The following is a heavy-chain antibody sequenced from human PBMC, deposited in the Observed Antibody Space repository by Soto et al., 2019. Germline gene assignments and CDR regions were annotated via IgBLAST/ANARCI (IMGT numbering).Heavy chain of an antibody. Sequence: QVQLVQSGAEVKKPGCSVKVSCKASGGTFSSYAISWVRQAPGQGLEWMGGTIPIFGTADYAQKFQGRVTITAAESTSTAYMELSSLSSEYTAVYYCASHYDSSGYYYRGLDYWGQGTLVTVSS. CDR3: ASHYDSSGYYYRGLDY. V-gene: IGHV1-69*12. CDR2: TIPIFGTA. J-gene: IGHJ4*02. CDR1: GGTFSSYA. D-gene: IGHD3-22*01.